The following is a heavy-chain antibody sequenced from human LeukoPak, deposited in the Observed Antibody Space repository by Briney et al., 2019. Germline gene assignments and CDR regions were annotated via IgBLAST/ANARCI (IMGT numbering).Heavy chain of an antibody. CDR1: GFTFSSYA. CDR2: ISYDGSNK. V-gene: IGHV3-30*04. Sequence: GGSLRLSCAASGFTFSSYAMHWVRQAPGKGLEWVAVISYDGSNKYYADSVKGRFTISRDNSKNSLYLQMNSLRAEDTAVYYCARDSPRQWEHDAFDIWGQGTMVTVSS. D-gene: IGHD1-26*01. J-gene: IGHJ3*02. CDR3: ARDSPRQWEHDAFDI.